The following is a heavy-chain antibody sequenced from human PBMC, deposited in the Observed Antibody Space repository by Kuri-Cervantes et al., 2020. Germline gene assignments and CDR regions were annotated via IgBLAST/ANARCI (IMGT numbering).Heavy chain of an antibody. CDR3: AGTRMVEMVLGVGY. J-gene: IGHJ4*02. D-gene: IGHD5-24*01. Sequence: SETLSLTCTVSGGSISSGGYYWSWIRQPAGKGLEWIGRIYTSGSTNYNPSLKSRVTISVDTSKNQFSLKLSSVTAADTAVYYCAGTRMVEMVLGVGYWGQGTLVTVSS. CDR2: IYTSGST. CDR1: GGSISSGGYY. V-gene: IGHV4-61*02.